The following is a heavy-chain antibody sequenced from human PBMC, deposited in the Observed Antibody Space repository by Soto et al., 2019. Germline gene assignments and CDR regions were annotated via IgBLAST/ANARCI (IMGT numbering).Heavy chain of an antibody. CDR1: GGSISSYY. D-gene: IGHD2-15*01. J-gene: IGHJ4*02. CDR2: IYYSGST. V-gene: IGHV4-59*01. CDR3: ARASDIVVVPGSYYFDY. Sequence: SETLSLTCTVSGGSISSYYWSWIRQPPGKGLERIGYIYYSGSTNYNPSQKSRDTISVDTSKNQFSLKLSSVTAADTTVFYCARASDIVVVPGSYYFDYWVQGTLVTVSS.